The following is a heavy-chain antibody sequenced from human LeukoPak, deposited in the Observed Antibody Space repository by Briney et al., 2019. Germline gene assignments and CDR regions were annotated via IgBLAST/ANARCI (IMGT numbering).Heavy chain of an antibody. D-gene: IGHD6-19*01. V-gene: IGHV3-21*01. Sequence: PGGSLRLSCAASGFTFSSYSMNWVRQAPGKGLEWVSSISSSSSYIYYADSVKGRFTISRDNAKNSLYLQMNSLRAEDTAVYYCARDLGSFRVAGDAFDIWGQGTMVTVSS. CDR3: ARDLGSFRVAGDAFDI. CDR1: GFTFSSYS. J-gene: IGHJ3*02. CDR2: ISSSSSYI.